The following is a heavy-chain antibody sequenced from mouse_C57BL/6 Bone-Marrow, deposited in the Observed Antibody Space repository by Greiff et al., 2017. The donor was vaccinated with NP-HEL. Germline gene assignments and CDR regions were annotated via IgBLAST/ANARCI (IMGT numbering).Heavy chain of an antibody. V-gene: IGHV1-55*01. CDR1: GYTFTSYW. CDR3: ARAITTVVAIKYYAMDY. Sequence: QVQLQQPGAELVKPGASVKMSCKASGYTFTSYWITWVKQRPGQGLEWIGDIYPGSGSTNYNEKFKSKATLTVDTSSSTAYMQLSSLTSEDSAVYYCARAITTVVAIKYYAMDYWGQGTSVTVSS. CDR2: IYPGSGST. D-gene: IGHD1-1*01. J-gene: IGHJ4*01.